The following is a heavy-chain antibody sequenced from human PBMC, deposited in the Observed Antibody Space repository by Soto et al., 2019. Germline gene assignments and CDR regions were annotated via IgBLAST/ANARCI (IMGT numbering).Heavy chain of an antibody. CDR1: GFTFSSYA. Sequence: PGGSLRLSCAASGFTFSSYAMHWVRQAPGKGLEWVAVISYDGSNKYYADSVKGRFTISRDNSKNTLYLQMNSLRAEDTAVYYCARDPTVTTPYYYYGMDVWGQGTTVT. D-gene: IGHD4-17*01. J-gene: IGHJ6*02. CDR3: ARDPTVTTPYYYYGMDV. V-gene: IGHV3-30-3*01. CDR2: ISYDGSNK.